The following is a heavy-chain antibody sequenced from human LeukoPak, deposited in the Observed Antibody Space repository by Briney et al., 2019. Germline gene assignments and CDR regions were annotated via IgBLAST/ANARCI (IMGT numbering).Heavy chain of an antibody. CDR2: IYHSGST. V-gene: IGHV4-34*01. Sequence: PSETLSLTCAVYGGSFSGYYWSWIRQPPGKGLEWIGNIYHSGSTYYNPSLKSRVTISVDTSKNQFSLKLSSVTAADTAVYYCARRSGSDAFDIWGQGTMVIVSS. CDR3: ARRSGSDAFDI. D-gene: IGHD3-10*01. J-gene: IGHJ3*02. CDR1: GGSFSGYY.